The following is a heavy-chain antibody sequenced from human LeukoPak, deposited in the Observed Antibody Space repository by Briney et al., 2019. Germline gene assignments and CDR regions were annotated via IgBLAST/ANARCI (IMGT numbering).Heavy chain of an antibody. Sequence: SETLSLTCVVYGGPFSGYYRSWIRQPPGKGLEWIGEINHSGITRHNPSLKSRVTISVDTSKNQFSLNLNSVTAADTAVYYCARGMIAASELGLAWGQGILVTVSS. J-gene: IGHJ5*02. V-gene: IGHV4-34*01. D-gene: IGHD6-13*01. CDR2: INHSGIT. CDR3: ARGMIAASELGLA. CDR1: GGPFSGYY.